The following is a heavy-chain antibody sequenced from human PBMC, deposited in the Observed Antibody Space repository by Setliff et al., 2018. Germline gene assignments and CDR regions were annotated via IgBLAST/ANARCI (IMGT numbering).Heavy chain of an antibody. CDR1: GGTFSSYA. V-gene: IGHV1-69*10. Sequence: GASVKVSCKASGGTFSSYAISWVRQAPGQGLEWMGGIIPILGIANYAQKFRGRVATTTDESTGTAYMELSSLSSDDTAVYYYAYYYMDVWGKGTTVTVSS. CDR2: IIPILGIA. J-gene: IGHJ6*03. CDR3: AYYYMDV.